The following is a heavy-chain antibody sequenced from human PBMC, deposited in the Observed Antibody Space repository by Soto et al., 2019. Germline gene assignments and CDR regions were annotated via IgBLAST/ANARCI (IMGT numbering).Heavy chain of an antibody. V-gene: IGHV2-5*02. CDR2: IYWDDEE. Sequence: ITLKESGPTLVKPTQTLTLTCTFSGFSLNTGGVGVGWVRQPRGKAMEWLALIYWDDEERYRPSLRSRLNITKDAITNQVVLTMTNMDPEHTATYYCVRNWRYYGGDYYYGMDAWDQGTTVTFSS. D-gene: IGHD3-10*01. CDR3: VRNWRYYGGDYYYGMDA. CDR1: GFSLNTGGVG. J-gene: IGHJ6*02.